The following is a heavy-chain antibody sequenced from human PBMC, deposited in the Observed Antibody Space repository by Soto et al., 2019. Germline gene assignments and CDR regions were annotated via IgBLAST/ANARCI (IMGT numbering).Heavy chain of an antibody. J-gene: IGHJ4*02. D-gene: IGHD6-13*01. CDR3: ARSIAAAVDFYY. V-gene: IGHV1-18*01. CDR1: GYTFTSDG. Sequence: QVQLVQSGAEVKKPGASLKVSCKASGYTFTSDGISWVRQAPGQGLEGMGWISAYNGNTNYAQKIQGRVTMTTDTSTSTAYMELRSLRSDDTAVYYCARSIAAAVDFYYWGQGTLVTVSS. CDR2: ISAYNGNT.